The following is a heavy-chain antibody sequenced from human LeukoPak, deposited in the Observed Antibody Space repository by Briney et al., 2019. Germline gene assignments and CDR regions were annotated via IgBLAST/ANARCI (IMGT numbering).Heavy chain of an antibody. J-gene: IGHJ4*02. CDR3: ARGGYSGYDWIFDY. CDR2: INPNSGGT. V-gene: IGHV1-2*02. CDR1: GYTFTDYY. Sequence: ASVKVSCKASGYTFTDYYIHWVRQAPGQGLEWMGWINPNSGGTNYGREFQGRVTMTLDTSISTAYMELRSLRSDDTAVYYCARGGYSGYDWIFDYWGQGTLVTVSS. D-gene: IGHD5-12*01.